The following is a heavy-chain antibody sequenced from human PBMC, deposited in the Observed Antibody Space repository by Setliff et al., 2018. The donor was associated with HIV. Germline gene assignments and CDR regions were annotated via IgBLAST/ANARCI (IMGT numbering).Heavy chain of an antibody. J-gene: IGHJ4*02. CDR2: IYNSGDTK. CDR3: ARKTPGLGPFEY. Sequence: PGGSLRLSCAASGFTFSNYWMHWVRQAPGKGLEWLSYIYNSGDTKYYADSVKGRFTISRDNAKNSLYLQMYSLRVEDTAVYYCARKTPGLGPFEYWGQGTLVTVSS. V-gene: IGHV3-48*04. D-gene: IGHD1-26*01. CDR1: GFTFSNYW.